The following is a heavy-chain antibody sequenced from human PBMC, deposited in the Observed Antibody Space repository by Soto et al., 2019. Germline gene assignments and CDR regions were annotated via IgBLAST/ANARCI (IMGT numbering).Heavy chain of an antibody. J-gene: IGHJ4*02. CDR3: ARQIYDSDTGPNFQYYFDS. Sequence: PGESLKISCQASGYSFAGYWITWVRQKPGKGLGWMGRIGPSDSQTYYSPSFRGHVTISVTKSITTVFLQWSSLRASDTAMYYCARQIYDSDTGPNFQYYFDSWGQGTPVTVSS. CDR2: IGPSDSQT. D-gene: IGHD3-22*01. V-gene: IGHV5-10-1*01. CDR1: GYSFAGYW.